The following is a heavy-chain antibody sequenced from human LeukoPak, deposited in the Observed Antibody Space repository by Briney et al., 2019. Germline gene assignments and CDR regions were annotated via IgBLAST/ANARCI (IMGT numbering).Heavy chain of an antibody. V-gene: IGHV1-69*04. CDR3: ASAVALPRYFDY. CDR2: IIPILGIA. J-gene: IGHJ4*02. D-gene: IGHD6-19*01. Sequence: SVKVSCTASGGTFSSYAISWVRQAPGQGLEWMGRIIPILGIANYAQKFQGRVTITADKSTSTAYMELSSLGSEDTAVYYCASAVALPRYFDYWGQGTLVTVSS. CDR1: GGTFSSYA.